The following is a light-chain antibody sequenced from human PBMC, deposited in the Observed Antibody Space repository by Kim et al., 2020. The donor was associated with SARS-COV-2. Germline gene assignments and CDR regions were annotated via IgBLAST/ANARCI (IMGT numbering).Light chain of an antibody. CDR3: QQYNTYPWT. J-gene: IGKJ1*01. Sequence: DIQTTQSPSTLSASVGDRVTITCRASQSISSWLAWYQQKPGKPLNLLIYDASSLASGVSSRFSGTGSGTEFTLTISSLQPDDFATYYCQQYNTYPWTFGQGTKVEIK. CDR2: DAS. V-gene: IGKV1-5*01. CDR1: QSISSW.